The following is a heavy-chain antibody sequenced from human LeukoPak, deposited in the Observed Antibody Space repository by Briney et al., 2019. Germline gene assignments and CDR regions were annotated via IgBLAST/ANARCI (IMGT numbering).Heavy chain of an antibody. V-gene: IGHV3-7*04. D-gene: IGHD3-10*01. CDR1: GFTFSGYW. CDR2: IKLDGSDK. J-gene: IGHJ4*02. Sequence: GGSLRLSCVASGFTFSGYWMTWVRQAPGKGLEWVANIKLDGSDKYYVDSVRGRFTISRDNAKNSLYLQMNSLRVEDTAVYYCARDCYGTGSHGDWGQGTLVTVSS. CDR3: ARDCYGTGSHGD.